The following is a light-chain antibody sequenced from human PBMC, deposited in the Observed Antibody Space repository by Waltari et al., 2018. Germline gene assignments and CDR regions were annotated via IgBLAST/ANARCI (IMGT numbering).Light chain of an antibody. Sequence: QSVLTQPPSASGPPGQSVTISCSGSHPNTRSEPVPWYQHPPGAAPKLLIHSDYQRPSGVPGRFSASKSGTSAALAITGLQSEDEADYWCTAWDDSLDAYVFGTGTKVTVL. CDR2: SDY. CDR1: HPNTRSEP. V-gene: IGLV1-44*01. CDR3: TAWDDSLDAYV. J-gene: IGLJ1*01.